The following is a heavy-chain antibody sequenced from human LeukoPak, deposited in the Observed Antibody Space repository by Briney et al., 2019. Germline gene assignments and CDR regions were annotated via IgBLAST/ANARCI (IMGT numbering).Heavy chain of an antibody. D-gene: IGHD6-19*01. V-gene: IGHV3-30*18. J-gene: IGHJ3*02. CDR1: GFTFSSYG. Sequence: GGSLRLSCAASGFTFSSYGMHWVRQAPGKGLEWVAVISYDGSKKYYADSVKGRFTISRDNSKNTLYLQMNSLRAEDTAVYYCAKRIIDSGWEDDAFDIWGQGTMVTVSS. CDR2: ISYDGSKK. CDR3: AKRIIDSGWEDDAFDI.